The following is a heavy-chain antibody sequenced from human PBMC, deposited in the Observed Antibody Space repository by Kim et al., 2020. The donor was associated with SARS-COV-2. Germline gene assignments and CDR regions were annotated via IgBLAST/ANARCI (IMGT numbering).Heavy chain of an antibody. Sequence: SETLSLTCAVYGGSFSGYYWSWVRQYPGKGLEWIGEVSPSGPFNHNPSLKSRVTISTDTSKNQFSLKLTSVTAADTAFYYCARGRAGVVPSPVLGLGPYYHYFTVDVWGHGTPVTVSS. V-gene: IGHV4-34*01. J-gene: IGHJ6*02. D-gene: IGHD2-8*02. CDR3: ARGRAGVVPSPVLGLGPYYHYFTVDV. CDR1: GGSFSGYY. CDR2: VSPSGPF.